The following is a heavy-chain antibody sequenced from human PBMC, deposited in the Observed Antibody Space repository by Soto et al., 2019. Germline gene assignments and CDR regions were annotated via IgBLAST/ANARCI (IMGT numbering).Heavy chain of an antibody. CDR2: IYHSGST. CDR1: GGSISSGGYS. J-gene: IGHJ3*02. V-gene: IGHV4-30-2*01. D-gene: IGHD3-22*01. Sequence: SETLSLTCAVSGGSISSGGYSWSWIRQPPGKGLEWIGYIYHSGSTYYNPSLKSRVTISVDRSKNQFSLKLSSVTAADTAVYYCARSNYYDSSGYYSPHDAFDIWGQGSMVTVSS. CDR3: ARSNYYDSSGYYSPHDAFDI.